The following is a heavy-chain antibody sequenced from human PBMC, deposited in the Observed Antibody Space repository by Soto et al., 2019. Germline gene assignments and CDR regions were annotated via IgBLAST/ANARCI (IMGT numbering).Heavy chain of an antibody. V-gene: IGHV1-2*02. CDR2: INPNSGGT. Sequence: ASVKVSCKASGYTFTGYYMHWVRQAPGQGLEWMGWINPNSGGTNYAQKFQGRVTMTRDTSISTAYMELSRLRSDDTAVYYCAGVWRSSSSGDYGMDVWGQGTTGTAP. D-gene: IGHD6-6*01. J-gene: IGHJ6*02. CDR1: GYTFTGYY. CDR3: AGVWRSSSSGDYGMDV.